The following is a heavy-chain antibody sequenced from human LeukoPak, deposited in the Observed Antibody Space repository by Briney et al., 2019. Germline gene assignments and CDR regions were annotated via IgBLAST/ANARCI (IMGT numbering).Heavy chain of an antibody. J-gene: IGHJ4*02. CDR3: ARVADYGGNSVFDY. CDR2: ISSSSSYI. V-gene: IGHV3-21*01. CDR1: GFTFSSYS. D-gene: IGHD4-23*01. Sequence: PGGSLRLSCAASGFTFSSYSMNWVRQAPGKGLEWVSSISSSSSYIYYADSVEGRFTISRDNAKNSLYLQMNSLRAEDTAVYYCARVADYGGNSVFDYWGQGTLVTVSS.